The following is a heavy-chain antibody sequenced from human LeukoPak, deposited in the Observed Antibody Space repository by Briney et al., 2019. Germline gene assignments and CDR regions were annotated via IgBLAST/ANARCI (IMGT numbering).Heavy chain of an antibody. D-gene: IGHD1-1*01. V-gene: IGHV3-48*01. CDR1: GFTFSSYS. CDR3: ARGTSGWFDP. J-gene: IGHJ5*02. CDR2: ISSSSSTI. Sequence: GGSLRLSCAASGFTFSSYSMNWVRRAPGKGLEWVSYISSSSSTIYYADSVKGRFTISRDNAKNSLYLQVNSLRAEDTAVYYCARGTSGWFDPWGQGTLVTVSS.